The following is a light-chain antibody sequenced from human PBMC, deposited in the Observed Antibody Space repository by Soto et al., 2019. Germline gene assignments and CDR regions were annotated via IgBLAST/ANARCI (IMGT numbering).Light chain of an antibody. V-gene: IGKV1-5*01. J-gene: IGKJ1*01. Sequence: DIQMTQSPSTLSASVGDRVTITCRASQSISSWLAWYQQKPGKAPKLLIYDASSLESGVPSRFGGSGSGTKLTLTFSSLQTDEFATYYCQQYNSYSWTVGQGTKVQIK. CDR1: QSISSW. CDR3: QQYNSYSWT. CDR2: DAS.